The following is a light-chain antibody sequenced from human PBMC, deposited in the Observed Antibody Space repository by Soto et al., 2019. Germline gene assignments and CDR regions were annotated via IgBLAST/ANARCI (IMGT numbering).Light chain of an antibody. J-gene: IGKJ3*01. CDR1: QTISKTY. CDR2: ATS. CDR3: QQYVISPFT. Sequence: EIVLTQSPGTLSLSPGARAALSCRASQTISKTYIAWFQQRPGQPPRLLISATSSRATGIPDRFSGSGSGTDFTLTIRRLEPEDFAVYYCQQYVISPFTFGPGTKVEIK. V-gene: IGKV3-20*01.